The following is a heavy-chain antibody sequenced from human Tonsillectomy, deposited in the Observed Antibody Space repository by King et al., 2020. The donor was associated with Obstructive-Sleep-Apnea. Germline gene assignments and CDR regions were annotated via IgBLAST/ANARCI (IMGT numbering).Heavy chain of an antibody. D-gene: IGHD5-18*01. Sequence: VHLVESGGGLVKPGGSLRLSCAASGFTFSNEYMSWIRQSPGKGLEWISYISSSGTYTNYAESVKGRFTISRDNAENSLYLQMNTLRAEDTAVYYCARSRGYGPGAHFDYWGQGTLVTVSS. CDR3: ARSRGYGPGAHFDY. CDR2: ISSSGTYT. J-gene: IGHJ4*02. V-gene: IGHV3-11*06. CDR1: GFTFSNEY.